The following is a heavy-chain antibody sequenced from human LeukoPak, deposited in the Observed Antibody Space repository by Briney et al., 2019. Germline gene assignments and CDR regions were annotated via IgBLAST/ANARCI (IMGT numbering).Heavy chain of an antibody. CDR3: AKDRVQGSWYFDL. J-gene: IGHJ2*01. D-gene: IGHD3-10*01. V-gene: IGHV3-23*01. Sequence: QPGGSLRLSCAASGFTFSIYTMSWVRQAPGKGLEWVSGILGSGGSTFFADSLKGRFTVSRDNSKNTLYLHMNSLGADDTAVYYCAKDRVQGSWYFDLWGRGTLVTVSS. CDR2: ILGSGGST. CDR1: GFTFSIYT.